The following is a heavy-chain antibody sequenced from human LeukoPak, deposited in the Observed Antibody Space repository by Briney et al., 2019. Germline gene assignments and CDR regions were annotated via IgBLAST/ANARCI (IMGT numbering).Heavy chain of an antibody. J-gene: IGHJ5*02. CDR2: INHSGST. Sequence: KSSETLSLTCAVYGGSFSGYYWSWIRQPPGKGLEWIGEINHSGSTNYNPSLKSRVTISVDTSKNQFSLKLSSVTAADTAVYYCARESDYYDGSFDPWGQGTLVTVSS. CDR3: ARESDYYDGSFDP. CDR1: GGSFSGYY. V-gene: IGHV4-34*01. D-gene: IGHD3-22*01.